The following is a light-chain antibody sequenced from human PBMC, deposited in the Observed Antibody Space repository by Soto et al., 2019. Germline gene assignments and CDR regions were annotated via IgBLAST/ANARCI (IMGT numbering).Light chain of an antibody. Sequence: DIQMTQSPSTLSAFVGDRVTITCRASQSVNSSLAAYQQKPGKAPKLLIYDASTLEGGAPSRFSGSGYGTEFTLTINSLQPGDFATYYCQQYESFSPYTFGQGTRLEI. CDR3: QQYESFSPYT. CDR1: QSVNSS. CDR2: DAS. V-gene: IGKV1-5*01. J-gene: IGKJ2*01.